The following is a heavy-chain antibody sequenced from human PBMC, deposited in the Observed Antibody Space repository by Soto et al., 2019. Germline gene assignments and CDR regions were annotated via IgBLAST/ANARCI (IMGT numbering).Heavy chain of an antibody. CDR3: ARQRIAAAGGYNWFDP. Sequence: QLQLQESGPGLVKPSETLSLTCTVSGGSISSSSYYWGWIRQPPGKGLEWIGSIYYSGSTYYNPSLKSRVTISVDTSKNQFSLKLSSVTAADTAVYYCARQRIAAAGGYNWFDPWGQGTLVTVSS. CDR2: IYYSGST. V-gene: IGHV4-39*01. D-gene: IGHD6-13*01. J-gene: IGHJ5*02. CDR1: GGSISSSSYY.